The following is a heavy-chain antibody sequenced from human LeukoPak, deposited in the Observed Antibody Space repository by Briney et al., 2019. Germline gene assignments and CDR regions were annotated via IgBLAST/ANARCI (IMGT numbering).Heavy chain of an antibody. J-gene: IGHJ3*01. CDR2: INTNTGNP. CDR3: ARDWRGNYYDTKLHAFGV. CDR1: GYTFSTYA. V-gene: IGHV7-4-1*01. Sequence: ASVKVSCKASGYTFSTYALNWVRQAPGQGLEWMGWINTNTGNPTYAQGFTARCVFAFDTSVSTAYLQISTLKAEDTAFYYCARDWRGNYYDTKLHAFGVWRQGTMVTVST. D-gene: IGHD3-22*01.